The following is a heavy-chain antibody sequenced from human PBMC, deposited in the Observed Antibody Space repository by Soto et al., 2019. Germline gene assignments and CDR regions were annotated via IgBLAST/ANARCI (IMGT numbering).Heavy chain of an antibody. CDR2: IYTSATT. CDR1: GGSFSGYY. V-gene: IGHV4-59*10. J-gene: IGHJ5*02. CDR3: ARGASRFDP. Sequence: SETLSLTCAVYGGSFSGYYWSWIRQPAGKGLEWIGRIYTSATTNYNPSLKSRLTMSLDTSKNQFSLKLTSVTAADTAVYYCARGASRFDPWGQGTLVTVSS.